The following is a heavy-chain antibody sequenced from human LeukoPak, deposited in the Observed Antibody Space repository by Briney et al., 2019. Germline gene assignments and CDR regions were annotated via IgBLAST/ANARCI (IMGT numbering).Heavy chain of an antibody. CDR2: ISDDGSRQ. J-gene: IGHJ4*02. Sequence: GGSLRRSCAANGFTFSNYAIHWGRQAPGKGLEWVAFISDDGSRQHYADSVKGRFTISRDNSKNTLNLQMNSLRAEDTAVYYCVKDRTGTYTLDYWGQGTLVTVSS. D-gene: IGHD3-10*01. CDR1: GFTFSNYA. V-gene: IGHV3-30-3*01. CDR3: VKDRTGTYTLDY.